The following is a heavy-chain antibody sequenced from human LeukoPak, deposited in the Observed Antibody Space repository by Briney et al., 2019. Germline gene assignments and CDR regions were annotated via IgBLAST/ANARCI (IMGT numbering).Heavy chain of an antibody. Sequence: GRSLRLSCAASGFTFGDYAMHWVRQAPGKGLEWVSGVSWNSGSIGYADSVKGRFTISRDNAKNSLYLQMNSLRAEDMALYYCAKGSYYDFWSGYLYYFDYWGQGTLVTVSS. CDR2: VSWNSGSI. V-gene: IGHV3-9*03. CDR3: AKGSYYDFWSGYLYYFDY. J-gene: IGHJ4*02. D-gene: IGHD3-3*01. CDR1: GFTFGDYA.